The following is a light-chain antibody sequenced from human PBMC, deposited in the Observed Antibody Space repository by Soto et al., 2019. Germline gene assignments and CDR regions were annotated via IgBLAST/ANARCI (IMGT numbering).Light chain of an antibody. J-gene: IGLJ2*01. CDR2: EVS. V-gene: IGLV2-14*01. CDR3: SSYTSSSTPSVV. CDR1: SSDVGGYNY. Sequence: QSVLTQPASVSGSPGQSITISCIGTSSDVGGYNYVSWYQQHPGKAPKLMIYEVSNRPSGVSNRFSGSKSGNTASLTISGLQAEDEADYYCSSYTSSSTPSVVFGGGTKLTVL.